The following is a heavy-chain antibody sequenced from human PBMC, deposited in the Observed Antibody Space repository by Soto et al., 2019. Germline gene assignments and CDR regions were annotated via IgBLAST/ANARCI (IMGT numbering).Heavy chain of an antibody. CDR2: INPNSGGT. J-gene: IGHJ4*02. CDR3: AREPATAKPEGVDF. V-gene: IGHV1-2*02. CDR1: GYTFSDYY. Sequence: QVQLVQSGAEVRKPGASVKVSCKASGYTFSDYYIHWVRQAPGQGLEWMGWINPNSGGTKYAPKFQGGVTMPRDTSITTAYMGLSRLRSGDTAVYYCAREPATAKPEGVDFWGQGTLVTVSS. D-gene: IGHD1-1*01.